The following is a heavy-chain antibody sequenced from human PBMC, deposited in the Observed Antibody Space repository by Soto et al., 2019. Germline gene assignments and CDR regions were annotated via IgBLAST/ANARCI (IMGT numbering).Heavy chain of an antibody. CDR2: ISYSGRT. J-gene: IGHJ4*02. Sequence: QLQLQQSGPGLVKPSETLSLTCTVSGGSISSSTYYWGWIRQPPGKGLEWIGSISYSGRTYYNPSLKSRVTVSIDTSKNEFSLKLNSVNAADSAVYYCARPHGDPLGYWGQGTLVTVSS. CDR1: GGSISSSTYY. V-gene: IGHV4-39*01. D-gene: IGHD4-17*01. CDR3: ARPHGDPLGY.